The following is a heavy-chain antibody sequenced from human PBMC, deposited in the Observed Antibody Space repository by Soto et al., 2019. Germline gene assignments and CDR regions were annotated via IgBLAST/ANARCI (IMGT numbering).Heavy chain of an antibody. Sequence: RGESLKISCKGSGFSFSSYWIGWVRQMPGKGLEWMGIIYPGDSNTRYSPSFQGQVTFSADKSISTAYLQWSSLKASDTAMYYCARTAANWFDSWGQGTLVTVSS. J-gene: IGHJ5*01. CDR2: IYPGDSNT. D-gene: IGHD2-15*01. CDR1: GFSFSSYW. CDR3: ARTAANWFDS. V-gene: IGHV5-51*01.